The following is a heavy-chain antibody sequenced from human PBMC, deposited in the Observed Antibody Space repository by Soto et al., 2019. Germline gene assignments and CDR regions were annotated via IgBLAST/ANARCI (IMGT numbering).Heavy chain of an antibody. V-gene: IGHV3-30-3*01. Sequence: GGSLRLSCAASGFTFSSYAMHWVRQAPGRGLEWVAVISYDGSNKYYADSVKGRFTISRDNSKNTLYLQMNSLRAEDTAVYYCASDQYCILTGYYEVGDYWGQGTLVTVSS. CDR3: ASDQYCILTGYYEVGDY. D-gene: IGHD3-9*01. CDR2: ISYDGSNK. J-gene: IGHJ4*02. CDR1: GFTFSSYA.